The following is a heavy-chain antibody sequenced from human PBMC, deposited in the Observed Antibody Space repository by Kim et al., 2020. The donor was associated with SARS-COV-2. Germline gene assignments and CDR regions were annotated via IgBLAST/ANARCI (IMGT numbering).Heavy chain of an antibody. CDR2: LSGSGAST. CDR3: AKGSGAVAGRMV. V-gene: IGHV3-23*01. J-gene: IGHJ4*02. CDR1: GFTFATYP. Sequence: GGSLRLSCAASGFTFATYPMIWVRQAPGKGLEWVSGLSGSGASTYYADSVKGRFTISRDNSKNTLFLQMNSLRGEDPAVYYCAKGSGAVAGRMVWGQGTLVTVSS. D-gene: IGHD6-19*01.